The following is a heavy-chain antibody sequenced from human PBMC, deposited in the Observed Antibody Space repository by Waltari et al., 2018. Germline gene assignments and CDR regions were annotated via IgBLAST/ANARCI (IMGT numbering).Heavy chain of an antibody. Sequence: QLQLQESGPRLVRPSETLSPICRVSGVSITSNRHYWAWLRRSPGQGLEWLGTVPYSGTTYIRPSLKSRVSVSRDTAKNKVSRLLGSVTAADMAVYYCATYIGASVGTAAFDVWGQGTMVTVSS. D-gene: IGHD5-12*01. J-gene: IGHJ3*01. CDR1: GVSITSNRHY. CDR2: VPYSGTT. CDR3: ATYIGASVGTAAFDV. V-gene: IGHV4-39*01.